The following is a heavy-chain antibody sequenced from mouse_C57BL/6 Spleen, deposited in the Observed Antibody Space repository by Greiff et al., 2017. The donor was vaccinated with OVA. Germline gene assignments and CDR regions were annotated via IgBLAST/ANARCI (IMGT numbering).Heavy chain of an antibody. V-gene: IGHV3-6*01. CDR3: ARETTTVVATRVDY. J-gene: IGHJ4*01. Sequence: EVKLVESRPGLVKPSQSLSLTCSVTGYSITSGYYWNWIRQFPGNKLEWMGYISYDGSNNYNPSLKNRISITRDTSKNQFFLKLNSVTTEDTATYYCARETTTVVATRVDYWGQGTSVTVSS. CDR1: GYSITSGYY. D-gene: IGHD1-1*01. CDR2: ISYDGSN.